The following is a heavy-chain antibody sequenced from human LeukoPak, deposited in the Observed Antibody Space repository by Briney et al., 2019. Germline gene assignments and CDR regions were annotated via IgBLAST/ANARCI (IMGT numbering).Heavy chain of an antibody. J-gene: IGHJ3*02. Sequence: ASVKVSCKASGGTFTSYTISWVRQAPGQGLEWMGRIIPILGITNYAQKFQGRVTIIEDQSTSKAHMELSSLSSEDTAVYYCARVRQDIVLMVYADDAFDIWGQGTMVTVSS. D-gene: IGHD2-8*01. V-gene: IGHV1-69*02. CDR3: ARVRQDIVLMVYADDAFDI. CDR2: IIPILGIT. CDR1: GGTFTSYT.